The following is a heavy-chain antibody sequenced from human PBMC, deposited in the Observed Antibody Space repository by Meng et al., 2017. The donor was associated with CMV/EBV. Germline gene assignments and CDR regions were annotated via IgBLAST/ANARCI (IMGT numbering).Heavy chain of an antibody. CDR3: ARDSRGHGGEFDP. D-gene: IGHD3-10*01. Sequence: SETLSLTCTVAGGSISSYYWSWIRQPPGKGLEWIGYIYYSGSTNHNPSLKSRVTISVDTSKNQFSLKLSSVTAADTAVYYCARDSRGHGGEFDPWGQGTLVTVSS. CDR1: GGSISSYY. J-gene: IGHJ5*02. CDR2: IYYSGST. V-gene: IGHV4-59*01.